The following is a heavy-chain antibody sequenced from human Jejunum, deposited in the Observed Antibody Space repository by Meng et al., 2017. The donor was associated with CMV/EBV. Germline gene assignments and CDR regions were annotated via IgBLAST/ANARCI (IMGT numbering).Heavy chain of an antibody. CDR2: IWSDGIKK. CDR1: GFTFSTYG. Sequence: CAASGFTFSTYGMHWVRQAPGKGPEWVAVIWSDGIKKHYADSVEGRFTISRDNSKNTLYLQMNGLRAEDTAVYYCARDLSFYASWFDPWGQGTLVTVSS. J-gene: IGHJ5*02. CDR3: ARDLSFYASWFDP. D-gene: IGHD2/OR15-2a*01. V-gene: IGHV3-33*01.